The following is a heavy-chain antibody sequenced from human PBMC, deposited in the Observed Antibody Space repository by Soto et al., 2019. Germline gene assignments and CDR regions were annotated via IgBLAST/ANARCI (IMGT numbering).Heavy chain of an antibody. Sequence: EVQLVESGGGLVQPGGSLRLSCAASGFTFSSNWMSWVRQAPGKGLEWVANIKQDGSEKYYVDSVKGRFTISRDNAKNSLYLQMNGLRAEDTAVYYCATMRDSSSWWIKRETYNWFDPWGQGTLVTVSS. D-gene: IGHD6-13*01. J-gene: IGHJ5*02. CDR3: ATMRDSSSWWIKRETYNWFDP. CDR2: IKQDGSEK. CDR1: GFTFSSNW. V-gene: IGHV3-7*01.